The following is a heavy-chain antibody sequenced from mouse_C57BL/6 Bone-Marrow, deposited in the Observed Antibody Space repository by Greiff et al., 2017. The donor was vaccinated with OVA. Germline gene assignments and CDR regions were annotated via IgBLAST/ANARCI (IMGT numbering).Heavy chain of an antibody. CDR2: IHPNSGST. V-gene: IGHV1-64*01. J-gene: IGHJ3*01. Sequence: QVQLQQPGAELVKPGASVKLSCKASGYTFTSYWMHWVKQRPGQGLEWIGMIHPNSGSTNYNEKFKSKATLTVDKSSRTAYMQLSSLTSEDSAVYYCARSRPGTCFAYSGHGALVTVSA. CDR3: ARSRPGTCFAY. CDR1: GYTFTSYW.